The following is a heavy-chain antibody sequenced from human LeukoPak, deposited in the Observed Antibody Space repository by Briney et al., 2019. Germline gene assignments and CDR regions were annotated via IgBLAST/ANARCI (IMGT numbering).Heavy chain of an antibody. V-gene: IGHV4-39*07. Sequence: SETLSLTCTVSGGSISNSSYYWGWIRHPPGKRLEWIGSIYYSGNTYYNPSLESRVTVSVDTSMNQLSLRLTSVSPADTAVYYCARDVSSASVTYYSYYMDVWGKGTTVTVSS. CDR2: IYYSGNT. CDR1: GGSISNSSYY. CDR3: ARDVSSASVTYYSYYMDV. J-gene: IGHJ6*03. D-gene: IGHD3-16*01.